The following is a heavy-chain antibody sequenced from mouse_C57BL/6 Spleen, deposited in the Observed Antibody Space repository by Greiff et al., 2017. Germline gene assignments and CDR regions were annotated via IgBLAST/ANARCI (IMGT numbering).Heavy chain of an antibody. Sequence: EVQLQESGPGLVKPSQSLSLTCSVTGYSITSGYYWNWIRQFPGNKLEWMGYISYDGSNNYNPSLKNRISITRDTSNNQFFLKLNSVSSEKTAAYDGERPGNDCDGFAYWGQGTLVTVSA. CDR1: GYSITSGYY. D-gene: IGHD2-4*01. J-gene: IGHJ3*01. CDR3: ERPGNDCDGFAY. V-gene: IGHV3-6*01. CDR2: ISYDGSN.